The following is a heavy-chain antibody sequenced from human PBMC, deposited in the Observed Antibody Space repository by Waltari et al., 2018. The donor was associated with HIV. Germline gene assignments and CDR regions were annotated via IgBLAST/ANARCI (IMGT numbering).Heavy chain of an antibody. J-gene: IGHJ4*02. CDR3: ARDGPASSSSDFDY. CDR1: GFIFSTYS. V-gene: IGHV3-7*03. D-gene: IGHD6-6*01. Sequence: EVQLVESGGGLVQPGGSLRLSCVGSGFIFSTYSMAWVRQAPGKGLEWIATIKEDGSERDYVDSVKGRFTISRDNAKNSLYLQMHSLRVEDTAVYYCARDGPASSSSDFDYWGQGTLVTVSS. CDR2: IKEDGSER.